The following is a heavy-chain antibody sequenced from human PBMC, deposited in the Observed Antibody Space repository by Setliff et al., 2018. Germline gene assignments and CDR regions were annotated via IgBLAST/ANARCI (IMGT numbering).Heavy chain of an antibody. V-gene: IGHV4-39*07. CDR2: VYYSGYT. CDR3: ARVDFTMIQGVLGL. CDR1: GGSVRSTSHY. J-gene: IGHJ1*01. Sequence: LSLTCNVSGGSVRSTSHYWGWIRQPPGKGMEWIGSVYYSGYTYYNPSLQSRVTISVDMSKNQFSLKLTSVTAADTAVYYCARVDFTMIQGVLGLWGQGTLVTVSS. D-gene: IGHD3-10*01.